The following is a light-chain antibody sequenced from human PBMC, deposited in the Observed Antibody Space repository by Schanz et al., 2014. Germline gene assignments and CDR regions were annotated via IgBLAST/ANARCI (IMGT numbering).Light chain of an antibody. CDR1: QSVSNY. J-gene: IGKJ1*01. CDR3: QQYYNTPRT. V-gene: IGKV3-15*01. CDR2: GAS. Sequence: EIVLTQSPGTLSVSPGERATLSCRASQSVSNYLAWYQQKPGQAPRLLIYGASSRATGIPARFSGSGSGTEFTLTISSLQSEDVAVYYCQQYYNTPRTFGQGTKVEIK.